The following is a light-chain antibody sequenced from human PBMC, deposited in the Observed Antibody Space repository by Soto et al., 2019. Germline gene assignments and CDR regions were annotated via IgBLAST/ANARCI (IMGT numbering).Light chain of an antibody. V-gene: IGKV3-11*01. J-gene: IGKJ1*01. CDR1: ESVTNY. Sequence: VLTQRPPMLSPSPGERDMPSCMASESVTNYLAWYQQMPGQAPRLLVYDVSNRATGIPARFSGGGSGTDFTLTICNLEPEDFTVYYCQQRSYLPWTFGQGTKVDI. CDR3: QQRSYLPWT. CDR2: DVS.